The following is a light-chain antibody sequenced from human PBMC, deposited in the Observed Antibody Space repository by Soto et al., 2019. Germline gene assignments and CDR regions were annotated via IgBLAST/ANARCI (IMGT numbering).Light chain of an antibody. J-gene: IGLJ2*01. CDR2: EGD. Sequence: QSVLTQPASVSGSPGQSITISCTGTSSDVGNYNLVSWYQQYPGKAPKLMIYEGDKRPSGVSHRFFGSKSGNTASLTISGLHAEDEADYYCCSFALRSTLIFGGGTKLTVL. CDR1: SSDVGNYNL. V-gene: IGLV2-23*01. CDR3: CSFALRSTLI.